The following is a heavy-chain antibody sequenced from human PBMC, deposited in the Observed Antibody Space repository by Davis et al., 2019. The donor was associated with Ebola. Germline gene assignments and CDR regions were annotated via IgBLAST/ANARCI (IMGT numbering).Heavy chain of an antibody. Sequence: GESLKISCVTSGFTFYRYEMNWVRQAPGKGLEWVSYIDSGGSGIYYADSVKGRFTISRDNAKNSLHLQMDSLRAEDTAVYYCAREAAHCGGDCHDYWGQGTLVTVSS. CDR3: AREAAHCGGDCHDY. V-gene: IGHV3-48*03. D-gene: IGHD2-21*01. CDR1: GFTFYRYE. CDR2: IDSGGSGI. J-gene: IGHJ4*02.